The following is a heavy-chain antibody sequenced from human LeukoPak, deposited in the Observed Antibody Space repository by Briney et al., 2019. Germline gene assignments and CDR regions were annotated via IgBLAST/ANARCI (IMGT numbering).Heavy chain of an antibody. V-gene: IGHV3-66*01. CDR3: ARVRSPGYFDY. CDR1: GFSVSFNY. CDR2: IFNGGST. Sequence: GGSLRLSCTASGFSVSFNYMNWVRQAPGKGLEWVSVIFNGGSTFYADSVKGRFTISRDSSKNTLYLQMNSLRAEDTAVYYCARVRSPGYFDYWGQGTLVTVSS. D-gene: IGHD2-15*01. J-gene: IGHJ4*02.